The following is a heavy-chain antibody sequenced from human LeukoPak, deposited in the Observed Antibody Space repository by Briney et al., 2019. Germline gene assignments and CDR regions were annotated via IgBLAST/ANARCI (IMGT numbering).Heavy chain of an antibody. CDR3: TRRGCSGGGCYGLPDY. Sequence: GGSLRLSCAASGFTFSGSAMHWVRQASGKGLEWVGRIRSKANSYATAYAASVKGRFTISRDDSKNTAYLQMNSLKTEDTAVYYCTRRGCSGGGCYGLPDYWGQGTLVTVSS. CDR1: GFTFSGSA. V-gene: IGHV3-73*01. J-gene: IGHJ4*02. D-gene: IGHD2-15*01. CDR2: IRSKANSYAT.